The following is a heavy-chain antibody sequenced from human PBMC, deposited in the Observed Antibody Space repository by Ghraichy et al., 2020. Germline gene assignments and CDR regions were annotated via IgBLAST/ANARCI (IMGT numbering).Heavy chain of an antibody. J-gene: IGHJ5*02. Sequence: GGSLRLSCAASGFTFSSYWMHWVRQAPGKGLVWVSRINSDGSSTSYADSVKGRFTISRDNAKNTLYLQMNSLRAEDTAVYYCARDPGVRGITIFGVVIHWFDPWGQGTLVTVSS. CDR1: GFTFSSYW. D-gene: IGHD3-3*01. CDR2: INSDGSST. CDR3: ARDPGVRGITIFGVVIHWFDP. V-gene: IGHV3-74*01.